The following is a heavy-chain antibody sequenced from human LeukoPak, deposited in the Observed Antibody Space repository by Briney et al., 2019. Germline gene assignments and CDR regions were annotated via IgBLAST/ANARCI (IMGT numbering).Heavy chain of an antibody. Sequence: GGSPRLSCAASGFTFSSYAMSWVRQPPGKGLNWVSSISGSGGNTFYADSVKGRFTISRDNSKNTLYLQMNSLRAEDTAVYYCARDWPSGCQHLPDYDAVDIWGQGTMVTVSS. J-gene: IGHJ3*02. CDR1: GFTFSSYA. V-gene: IGHV3-23*01. CDR2: ISGSGGNT. CDR3: ARDWPSGCQHLPDYDAVDI. D-gene: IGHD6-13*01.